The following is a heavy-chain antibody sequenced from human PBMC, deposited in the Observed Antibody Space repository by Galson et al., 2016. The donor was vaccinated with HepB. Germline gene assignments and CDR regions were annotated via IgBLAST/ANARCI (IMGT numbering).Heavy chain of an antibody. CDR3: AKDWSTTTCVQGCLDV. Sequence: SLRLSCAASGFTFTNYAMSWVRQAPGKGLEWVSGISGSGSSTYLADSVQGRFTISRDKSKNTLFLQMNSLRAEDTAVYYCAKDWSTTTCVQGCLDVWGQGTTVTVSS. CDR2: ISGSGSST. J-gene: IGHJ6*02. D-gene: IGHD3-10*02. CDR1: GFTFTNYA. V-gene: IGHV3-23*01.